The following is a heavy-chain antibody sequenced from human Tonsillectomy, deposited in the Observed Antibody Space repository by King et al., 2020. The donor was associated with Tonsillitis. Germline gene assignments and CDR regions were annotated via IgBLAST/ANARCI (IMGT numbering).Heavy chain of an antibody. D-gene: IGHD6-6*01. J-gene: IGHJ3*02. Sequence: QLQESGPGLVKPSGTLSLTCAVSGGSISSSNWWSWVRQPPGKGLEWIGEIYNIGSTTYNPSLQSRDTISVDKSKNPFSLKLSSVTAADTAVYYCARDEAARDDAFDIWGQGTMVTVSS. CDR3: ARDEAARDDAFDI. CDR1: GGSISSSNW. CDR2: IYNIGST. V-gene: IGHV4-4*02.